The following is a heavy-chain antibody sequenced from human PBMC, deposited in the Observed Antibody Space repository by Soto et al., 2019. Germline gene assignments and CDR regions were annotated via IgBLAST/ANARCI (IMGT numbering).Heavy chain of an antibody. CDR3: ARDGHGMDV. V-gene: IGHV4-61*01. CDR1: GGSVSTGSYD. Sequence: PSETLSLTCTVSGGSVSTGSYDWSWIRQPPGKGLEGIGKIFFTGSAHYNPSLRNRVTMSVDTSKDQFSLTLTSVTAADTAVYYCARDGHGMDVWGQGTTVTVSS. CDR2: IFFTGSA. J-gene: IGHJ6*02.